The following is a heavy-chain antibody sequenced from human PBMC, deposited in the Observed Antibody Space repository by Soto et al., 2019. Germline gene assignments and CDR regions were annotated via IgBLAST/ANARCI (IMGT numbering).Heavy chain of an antibody. CDR1: GFAFNNYA. J-gene: IGHJ1*01. Sequence: GGSLRLSCAASGFAFNNYAMNWVRQAPGKGLEWVSHISGSGGSTDYAESVKGRFSISKDSVNNTLYLHMSSLRAEDTALYFCAKGGPYINSWSSAGYLQHWGLGTQVTVSS. D-gene: IGHD1-26*01. V-gene: IGHV3-23*01. CDR2: ISGSGGST. CDR3: AKGGPYINSWSSAGYLQH.